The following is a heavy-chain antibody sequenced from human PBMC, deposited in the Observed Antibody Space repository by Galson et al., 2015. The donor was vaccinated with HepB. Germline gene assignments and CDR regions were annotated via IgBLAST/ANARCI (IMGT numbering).Heavy chain of an antibody. CDR3: ARDFAIKFYGSGFLPPTNYGMDV. CDR2: IKQDGSEK. Sequence: SLRLSCAASGFTFSSYWMSWVRQAPGKGLEWVANIKQDGSEKYYVDSVKGRFTISRDNAKNSLYLQMNSLRAEDTAVYYCARDFAIKFYGSGFLPPTNYGMDVWGQGTTVTVSS. V-gene: IGHV3-7*03. CDR1: GFTFSSYW. J-gene: IGHJ6*02. D-gene: IGHD3-10*01.